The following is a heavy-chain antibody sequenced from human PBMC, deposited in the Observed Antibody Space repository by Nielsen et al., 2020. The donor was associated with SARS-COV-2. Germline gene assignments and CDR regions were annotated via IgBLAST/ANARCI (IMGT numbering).Heavy chain of an antibody. Sequence: WIRQPPGKGLEWIGEINHSGSTNYNPSLKSRVTISVDTSKNQFSLKLSSVTAADTAVYYCARGRVPPYYGSGSYYSTKYYFDYWGQGTLVTVSS. CDR2: INHSGST. J-gene: IGHJ4*02. V-gene: IGHV4-34*01. D-gene: IGHD3-10*01. CDR3: ARGRVPPYYGSGSYYSTKYYFDY.